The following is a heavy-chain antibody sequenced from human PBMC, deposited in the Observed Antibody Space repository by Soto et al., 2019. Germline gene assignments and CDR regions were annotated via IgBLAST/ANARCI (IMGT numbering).Heavy chain of an antibody. D-gene: IGHD3-16*01. J-gene: IGHJ6*02. CDR2: ISVFNGDT. V-gene: IGHV1-18*01. CDR3: ATKDDHKDDQPYYYGMDI. CDR1: GYTSSSYG. Sequence: QVQLLQSGGEVKTPGASLKVSCKAIGYTSSSYGINWMRQAPGQGLEWMGWISVFNGDTKYAQKFQGRVAITKDPGTSTAHMELRSLRSDDAAVYFCATKDDHKDDQPYYYGMDIWGQGTTVTVSS.